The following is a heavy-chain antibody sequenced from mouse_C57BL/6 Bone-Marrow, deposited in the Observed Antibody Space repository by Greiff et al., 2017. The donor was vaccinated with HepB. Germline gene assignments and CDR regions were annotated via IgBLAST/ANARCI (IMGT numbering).Heavy chain of an antibody. CDR2: ISDGGSYT. J-gene: IGHJ2*01. CDR1: GFTFSSYA. V-gene: IGHV5-4*01. CDR3: AREGFITTVVAHFDY. D-gene: IGHD1-1*01. Sequence: EVKVVESGGGLVKPGGSLKLSCAASGFTFSSYAMSWVRQTPEKRLEWVATISDGGSYTYYPDNVKGRFTISRDNAKNNLYLQMSHLKSEDTAMYYCAREGFITTVVAHFDYWGQGTTLTVSS.